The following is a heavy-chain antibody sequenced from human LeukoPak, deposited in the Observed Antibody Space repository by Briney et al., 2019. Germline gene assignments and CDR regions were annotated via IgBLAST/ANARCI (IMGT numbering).Heavy chain of an antibody. J-gene: IGHJ4*02. CDR2: ISSSGSTI. Sequence: GGSLRLSCAASGFTFSSYAMSWVRQAPGKGLEWVSYISSSGSTIYYADSVKGRFTISRDNAKNSLYLQMNSLRAEDTAVYYCARGRPFYDFWSGYPSHFDYWGQGTLVTVSS. CDR3: ARGRPFYDFWSGYPSHFDY. CDR1: GFTFSSYA. D-gene: IGHD3-3*01. V-gene: IGHV3-48*04.